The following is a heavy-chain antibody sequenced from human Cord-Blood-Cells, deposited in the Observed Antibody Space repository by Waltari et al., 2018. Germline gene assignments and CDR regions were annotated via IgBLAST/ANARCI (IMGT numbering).Heavy chain of an antibody. Sequence: QVQLQQWGAGLLKPSETLSLTCAVYGGYFSGYYWSWIRQRPGKGLEWIGEINHSGSTNYNPSLKSRVTISVDTSKNQFSLKLSSVTAADTAVYYCARGGGLYYYDSSGFDYWGQGTMVTVSS. D-gene: IGHD3-22*01. CDR2: INHSGST. V-gene: IGHV4-34*01. J-gene: IGHJ4*02. CDR1: GGYFSGYY. CDR3: ARGGGLYYYDSSGFDY.